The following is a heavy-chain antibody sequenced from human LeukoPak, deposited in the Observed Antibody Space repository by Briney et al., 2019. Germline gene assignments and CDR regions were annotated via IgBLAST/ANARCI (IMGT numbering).Heavy chain of an antibody. J-gene: IGHJ4*02. D-gene: IGHD5-24*01. CDR1: GYTFTGYY. V-gene: IGHV1-2*02. CDR2: INPNSGGT. Sequence: ASVKVSCKASGYTFTGYYIHWVRQAPGQGLEWMGWINPNSGGTNYAQKFQGRVTMTRDTSISTAYMELSRLRSVDTAVFYCARKSRDGYNLFDSWGQGTLVTVSS. CDR3: ARKSRDGYNLFDS.